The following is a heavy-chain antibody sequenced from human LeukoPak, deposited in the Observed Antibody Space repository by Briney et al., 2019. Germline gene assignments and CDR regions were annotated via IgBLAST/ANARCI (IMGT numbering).Heavy chain of an antibody. CDR3: ARGGHTIFGVVMGVDY. Sequence: GSVKVSCKASGYTFTGCYMHWVRQAPGQGLEWMGWINPNSGGTNYAQKFQGWVTMTRDTSISTAYMELSRLRSDDTAVYYCARGGHTIFGVVMGVDYWGQGTLVTVSS. CDR1: GYTFTGCY. D-gene: IGHD3-3*01. V-gene: IGHV1-2*04. J-gene: IGHJ4*02. CDR2: INPNSGGT.